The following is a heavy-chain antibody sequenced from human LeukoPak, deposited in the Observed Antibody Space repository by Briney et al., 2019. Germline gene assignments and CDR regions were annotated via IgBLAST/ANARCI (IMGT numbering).Heavy chain of an antibody. V-gene: IGHV4-59*01. CDR1: GGSISSYY. Sequence: SETLSLTCTVSGGSISSYYWSWIRQPPTKGLEWIGYIYYSGSPNYNPSLKSRVTISVDTSTNRFSLKLNSVTAADTAVYYCARHLPGYSNTWPGPWGQGNLVTVSS. D-gene: IGHD4-11*01. J-gene: IGHJ5*02. CDR2: IYYSGSP. CDR3: ARHLPGYSNTWPGP.